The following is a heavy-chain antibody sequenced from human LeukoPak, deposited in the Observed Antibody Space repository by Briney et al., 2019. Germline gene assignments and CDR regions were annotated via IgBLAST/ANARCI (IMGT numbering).Heavy chain of an antibody. Sequence: SETLSLTCTVSGGSISSHYWSWIRQPPGKGLEWIGYIYYSGSTNYNPSLKSRVTISVDTSKNQSSLKLSSVTAADTAVYYCARLRGAGATISPNWFDPWGQGTLVTVSS. CDR1: GGSISSHY. V-gene: IGHV4-59*08. J-gene: IGHJ5*02. D-gene: IGHD1-26*01. CDR3: ARLRGAGATISPNWFDP. CDR2: IYYSGST.